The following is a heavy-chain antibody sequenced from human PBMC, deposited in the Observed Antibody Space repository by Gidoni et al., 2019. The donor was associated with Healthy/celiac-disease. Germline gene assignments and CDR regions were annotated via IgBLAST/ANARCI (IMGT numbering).Heavy chain of an antibody. J-gene: IGHJ5*02. V-gene: IGHV3-49*05. CDR3: TAQGAYYDILTGPFDP. CDR2: IRSKADGGTT. Sequence: EVQLVESGGGLVKQGRSLRLSCTASGFTFGDYALRWFRQAPGTGLEWVGFIRSKADGGTTEYAASVKGRFTISRDDSKSIAYLQMNSLKTEDTAVYYCTAQGAYYDILTGPFDPWGQGTLVTVSS. D-gene: IGHD3-9*01. CDR1: GFTFGDYA.